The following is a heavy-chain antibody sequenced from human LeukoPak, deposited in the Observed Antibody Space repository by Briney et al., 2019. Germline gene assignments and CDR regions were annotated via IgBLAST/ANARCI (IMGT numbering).Heavy chain of an antibody. CDR2: ISSSGNTI. CDR1: GFTFSSYE. CDR3: ARMRPELDY. D-gene: IGHD6-6*01. J-gene: IGHJ4*02. V-gene: IGHV3-48*03. Sequence: GGSPRLSCAASGFTFSSYEMNWVRQAPGKGLEWISYISSSGNTIYYADSVKGRFTISRDNAKNSLYLQMNSLRAEDTAVYYCARMRPELDYWGQGTLVAVSS.